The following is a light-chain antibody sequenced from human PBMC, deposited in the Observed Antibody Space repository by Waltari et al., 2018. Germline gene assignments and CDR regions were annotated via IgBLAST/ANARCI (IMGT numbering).Light chain of an antibody. CDR3: SSYAGSNTYVL. CDR2: EVS. CDR1: SSDVGGYNY. Sequence: QSALTQPPSASGSPGQSVTISCTGTSSDVGGYNYASWYQPHPGKVPKLVIFEVSKRPSGVPDRFSGSRSGNTASLTVSGLQAEDEADYYCSSYAGSNTYVLFGGGTKLTVL. J-gene: IGLJ2*01. V-gene: IGLV2-8*01.